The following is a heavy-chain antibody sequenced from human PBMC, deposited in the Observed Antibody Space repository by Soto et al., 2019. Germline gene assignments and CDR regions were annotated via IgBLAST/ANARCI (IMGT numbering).Heavy chain of an antibody. Sequence: EVQLVESGGGLVQPGGSLRLSCEASGFTFSSYSMNWVRQAPGKGLEWVSYISSSSSTIYYADSVKGRFTISRDNAKNSLYLQMNSLRDEDTAVYYCAGAGDYYIVLYDLGQGTLVTVSS. CDR1: GFTFSSYS. CDR2: ISSSSSTI. D-gene: IGHD3-22*01. J-gene: IGHJ4*02. CDR3: AGAGDYYIVLYD. V-gene: IGHV3-48*02.